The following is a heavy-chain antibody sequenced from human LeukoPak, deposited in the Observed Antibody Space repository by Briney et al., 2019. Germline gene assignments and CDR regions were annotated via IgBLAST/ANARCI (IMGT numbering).Heavy chain of an antibody. CDR2: IYYSGST. CDR1: GGSISSSTYY. J-gene: IGHJ4*02. D-gene: IGHD3-16*01. CDR3: VRGSTLRHYQY. Sequence: PSETLSLTCTVSGGSISSSTYYWGWIRRPPGKGLEWIGSIYYSGSTYYNPSLKSPGTVSVDTSKNPFSLNLSSVTAADTAVYYCVRGSTLRHYQYWGQGTLVTVSS. V-gene: IGHV4-39*01.